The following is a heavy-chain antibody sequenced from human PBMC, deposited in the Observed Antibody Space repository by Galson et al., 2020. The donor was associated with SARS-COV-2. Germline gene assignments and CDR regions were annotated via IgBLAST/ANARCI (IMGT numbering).Heavy chain of an antibody. CDR2: ISGGGDRT. V-gene: IGHV3-23*01. D-gene: IGHD3-22*01. CDR1: GFTFSPYA. J-gene: IGHJ4*02. CDR3: AKVRYYDRSGYYVHYLDY. Sequence: GGSLRLSCAASGFTFSPYAMSWVRQAPGKGLEWVSAISGGGDRTYYADSVKGRFTVSRDNSKNPLYLQMTNLRAEETAVYYCAKVRYYDRSGYYVHYLDYWGQGTPVTVSS.